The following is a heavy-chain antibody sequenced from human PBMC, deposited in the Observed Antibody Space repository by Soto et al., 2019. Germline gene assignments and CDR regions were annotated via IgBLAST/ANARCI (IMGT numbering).Heavy chain of an antibody. CDR1: GNTFTNFG. CDR3: ARVIPGAEAWFDP. CDR2: ISAYTDDP. D-gene: IGHD2-2*01. J-gene: IGHJ5*02. V-gene: IGHV1-18*01. Sequence: ASVKVSWKASGNTFTNFGVTWVRQAPGQGLEWMGWISAYTDDPNYAQKFQGRVTMTIDTSTSTAYLDLRSLTSDDTAVYYCARVIPGAEAWFDPWGQGTLVTVSS.